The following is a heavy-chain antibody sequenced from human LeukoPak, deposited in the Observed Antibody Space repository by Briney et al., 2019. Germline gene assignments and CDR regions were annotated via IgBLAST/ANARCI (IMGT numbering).Heavy chain of an antibody. D-gene: IGHD2-2*01. J-gene: IGHJ4*02. CDR3: AKGYCSSTSCPLNY. V-gene: IGHV3-23*01. CDR1: GFTFNTYA. CDR2: ISGSGDNT. Sequence: GGSLRLSCAASGFTFNTYAMNWVRQAPGKGLEWVSAISGSGDNTYYADSVKGRFTISRDNSKNTLYLQMNSLRAEDTAVYYCAKGYCSSTSCPLNYWGQGTLVTVSS.